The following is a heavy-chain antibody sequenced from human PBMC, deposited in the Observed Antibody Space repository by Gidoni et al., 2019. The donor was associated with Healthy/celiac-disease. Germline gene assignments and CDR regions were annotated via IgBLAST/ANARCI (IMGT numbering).Heavy chain of an antibody. D-gene: IGHD5-12*01. CDR1: GYTFTSYY. J-gene: IGHJ4*02. CDR2: INPSGGST. V-gene: IGHV1-46*01. CDR3: ASFSYSGYDSSFDY. Sequence: QVQLVQSGAEVKKPGASVKVSCKAAGYTFTSYYMHLVRQAPGQGLEWMGIINPSGGSTSYAQKFQGRVTMTRDTSTSTVYMELSSLRSEDTAVYYCASFSYSGYDSSFDYWGQGTLVTVSS.